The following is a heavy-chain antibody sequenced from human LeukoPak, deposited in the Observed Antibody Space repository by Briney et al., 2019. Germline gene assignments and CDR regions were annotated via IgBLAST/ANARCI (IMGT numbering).Heavy chain of an antibody. J-gene: IGHJ4*02. CDR1: GGTFTSYA. CDR2: IIPIFGTA. CDR3: NRGGGYDDFYY. Sequence: SVKVSCKASGGTFTSYAISWVRQAPGQGLEWKGGIIPIFGTANYAQKFQGRVTITSDEYTSTAYIELSSLRSEDTAVYYCNRGGGYDDFYYWGQGTLVTAAS. D-gene: IGHD6-19*01. V-gene: IGHV1-69*13.